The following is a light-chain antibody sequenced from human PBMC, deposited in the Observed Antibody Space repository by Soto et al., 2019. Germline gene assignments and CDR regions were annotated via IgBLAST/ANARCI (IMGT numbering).Light chain of an antibody. V-gene: IGLV2-8*01. CDR3: SSYSGTNYHYV. J-gene: IGLJ1*01. CDR2: EVS. CDR1: SSDVGGYNY. Sequence: SLLTQPPSAYGSFGESVTISCPGTSSDVGGYNYVSWYQQHPGKAPKLMIYEVSERPSGVPDRFSGSKSGNTASLTVSGLQADDEADYYCSSYSGTNYHYVFGTGTKVTVL.